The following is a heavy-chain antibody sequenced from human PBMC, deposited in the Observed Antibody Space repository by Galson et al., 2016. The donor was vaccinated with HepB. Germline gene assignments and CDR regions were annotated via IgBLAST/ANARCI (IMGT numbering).Heavy chain of an antibody. CDR1: GFTFSRYG. CDR3: ARDPVASSTWYYFDY. J-gene: IGHJ4*02. V-gene: IGHV3-33*01. Sequence: SLSLSCEASGFTFSRYGMHWVRQAPGKGLEWVSSTWYDGSNKYYADSVKGRFPIYRDNSKTTLYLQMNSLRAEDTAVYYCARDPVASSTWYYFDYWGQGTLVTVSS. D-gene: IGHD4-11*01. CDR2: TWYDGSNK.